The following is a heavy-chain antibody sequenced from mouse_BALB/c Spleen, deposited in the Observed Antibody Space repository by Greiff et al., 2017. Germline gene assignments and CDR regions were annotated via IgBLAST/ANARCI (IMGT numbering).Heavy chain of an antibody. CDR1: GFTFSSYT. Sequence: EVMLVESGGGLVKPGGSLKLSCAASGFTFSSYTMSWVRQTPEKRLEWVATIGSGGGNTYYPDSVKGRFTISRDNAKNNLYLQMSSLRSEDTALYYCARSPITTVVATDAMDYWGQGTSVTVSS. CDR2: IGSGGGNT. J-gene: IGHJ4*01. V-gene: IGHV5-9*03. D-gene: IGHD1-1*01. CDR3: ARSPITTVVATDAMDY.